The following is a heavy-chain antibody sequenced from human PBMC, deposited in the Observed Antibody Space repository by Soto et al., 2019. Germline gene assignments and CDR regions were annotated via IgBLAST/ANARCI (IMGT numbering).Heavy chain of an antibody. CDR2: IHAGNGDI. CDR1: GYTFTSCA. V-gene: IGHV1-3*01. J-gene: IGHJ4*02. Sequence: ASVKVSCKASGYTFTSCASHWLRQAPGRSLEWVGWIHAGNGDIKYSQKFQGRVTITGDTSASTPYMELSSLTSEDTAIYYCAYMMGGGATTPVWGYWGRGPLVTASS. D-gene: IGHD3-16*01. CDR3: AYMMGGGATTPVWGY.